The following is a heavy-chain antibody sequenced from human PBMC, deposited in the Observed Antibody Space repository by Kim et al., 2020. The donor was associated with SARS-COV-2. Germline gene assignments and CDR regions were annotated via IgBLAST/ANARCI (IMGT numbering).Heavy chain of an antibody. CDR3: ARRSLGYCSSTSCYNAFDF. V-gene: IGHV4-59*08. Sequence: SETLSLTCTVSGGSISSYYWSWIRQPPGKGLEWIGYIYYSGSTNYNPSLKSRVTISVDTSKNQFSLKLSSVTAADTALYYCARRSLGYCSSTSCYNAFDFWGQGTMVTVSS. CDR1: GGSISSYY. J-gene: IGHJ3*01. D-gene: IGHD2-2*02. CDR2: IYYSGST.